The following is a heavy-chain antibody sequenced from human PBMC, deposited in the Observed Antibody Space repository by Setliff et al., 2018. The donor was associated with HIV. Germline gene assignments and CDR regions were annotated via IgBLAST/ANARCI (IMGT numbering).Heavy chain of an antibody. CDR3: AKYAYSEEVGVSWLDP. J-gene: IGHJ5*02. V-gene: IGHV4-61*02. D-gene: IGHD2-8*01. CDR2: VFTSGDT. Sequence: SETLSLTCTVSGDSIGRGNYYWTWIRQPAGKVLEWIGRVFTSGDTKYTPNYTPSLKGRVTISVDTAKNQLYLKLSSVTAADTAVYYCAKYAYSEEVGVSWLDPWGPGILVTVSS. CDR1: GDSIGRGNYY.